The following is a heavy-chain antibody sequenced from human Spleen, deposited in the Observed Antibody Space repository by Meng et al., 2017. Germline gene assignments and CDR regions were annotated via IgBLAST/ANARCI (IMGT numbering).Heavy chain of an antibody. CDR1: GGSISSGTSS. Sequence: QLQLHESGSGLVKPSQTRSLTCAVSGGSISSGTSSWSWIRQPPGKGLEWIGYIYNSGSTFYNTSLKSRVTMSVDRSKTQSSLNLSSVTAADTAVYYCASYVSGTYRFDPWGQGTLVTVSS. CDR3: ASYVSGTYRFDP. D-gene: IGHD3-10*01. CDR2: IYNSGST. J-gene: IGHJ5*02. V-gene: IGHV4-30-2*01.